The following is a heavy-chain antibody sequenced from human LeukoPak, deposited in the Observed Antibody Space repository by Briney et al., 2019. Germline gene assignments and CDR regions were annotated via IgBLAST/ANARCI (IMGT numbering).Heavy chain of an antibody. CDR3: ASGSGYYFDY. J-gene: IGHJ4*02. Sequence: ASVTVSCKASGYTFTSYGISWVRQAPGQGLEWMGGIIPIFGTANYAQKFQGRVTITADESTSTAYMELSSLRSEDTAVYYCASGSGYYFDYWGQGTLVTVSS. D-gene: IGHD3-3*01. V-gene: IGHV1-69*13. CDR1: GYTFTSYG. CDR2: IIPIFGTA.